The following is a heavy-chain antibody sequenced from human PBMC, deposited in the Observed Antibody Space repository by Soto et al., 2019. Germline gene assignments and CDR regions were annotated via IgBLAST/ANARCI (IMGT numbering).Heavy chain of an antibody. CDR2: IDKVGTDS. CDR3: ARGWYGPDV. J-gene: IGHJ6*04. V-gene: IGHV3-74*01. Sequence: EVQLVESGGGLVQPGGSLRLSCAASEFTFSGRSVHWVRQAPGKGLVWVSGIDKVGTDSTYADSVKGRFTSSRDHAQNTVYLQMNSLRVEDTAVYYCARGWYGPDVWGKGTTVTVSS. CDR1: EFTFSGRS.